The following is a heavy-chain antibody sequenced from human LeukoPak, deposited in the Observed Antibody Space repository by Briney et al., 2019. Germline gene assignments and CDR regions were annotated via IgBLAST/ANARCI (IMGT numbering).Heavy chain of an antibody. V-gene: IGHV4-4*07. CDR3: ARVYYDSSGYSGFGDY. D-gene: IGHD3-22*01. Sequence: SETLSLTCTVSGVSISRYYWSWIRQPAGKGLQWIGRIQTSGSTNYNPSLESRIIMSVDTSKNQFSLKLTSVTAADTAVYYCARVYYDSSGYSGFGDYWGQGTLVTVSS. J-gene: IGHJ4*02. CDR1: GVSISRYY. CDR2: IQTSGST.